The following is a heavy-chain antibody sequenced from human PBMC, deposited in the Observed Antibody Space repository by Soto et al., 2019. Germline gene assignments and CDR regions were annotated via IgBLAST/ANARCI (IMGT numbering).Heavy chain of an antibody. CDR3: ASAYYHYYGLDV. CDR1: GFTFSSYA. V-gene: IGHV3-23*01. J-gene: IGHJ6*02. CDR2: ISNSGRNT. Sequence: EVQLLESGGGLVQPGGSLRLSCAASGFTFSSYAMSWVRQAPGKGLEWVSTISNSGRNTYYGDSVKGRFTISRDNCKNTLYLQVSSLRADDTAVYYCASAYYHYYGLDVWGQGTAVTVSS.